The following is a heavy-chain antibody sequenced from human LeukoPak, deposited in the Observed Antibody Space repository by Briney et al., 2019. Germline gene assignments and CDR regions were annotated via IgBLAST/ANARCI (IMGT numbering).Heavy chain of an antibody. CDR3: TPEGAYYYYGMDV. CDR2: IKSKTDGGTT. V-gene: IGHV3-15*01. CDR1: GFTFSNAW. J-gene: IGHJ6*02. Sequence: GGSLRLSCAASGFTFSNAWMSWVRQAPGKGLEWVGRIKSKTDGGTTDYAAPVKGRFTISRDDSKNTLYLRMNSLKTEDTAVYYCTPEGAYYYYGMDVWGQGTAVTVSS.